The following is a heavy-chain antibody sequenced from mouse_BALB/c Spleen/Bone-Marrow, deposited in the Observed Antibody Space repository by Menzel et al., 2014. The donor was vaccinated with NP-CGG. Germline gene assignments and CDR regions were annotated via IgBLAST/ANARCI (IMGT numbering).Heavy chain of an antibody. V-gene: IGHV5-9-4*01. CDR1: GFTFSSYA. J-gene: IGHJ4*01. D-gene: IGHD2-4*01. CDR3: AREGLRRRAAMDY. Sequence: VQRVESGGGLVKPGGSLKLSCAASGFTFSSYAMSWVRQSPERRLEWVAEISSGGSYTYYPDTVPGRFTISRDNAKNTLYLEMSSLRSENTAMYYCAREGLRRRAAMDYWGQGTSVTVSS. CDR2: ISSGGSYT.